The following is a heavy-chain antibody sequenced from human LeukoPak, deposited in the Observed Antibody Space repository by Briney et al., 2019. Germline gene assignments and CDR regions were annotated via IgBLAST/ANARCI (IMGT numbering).Heavy chain of an antibody. CDR2: IYYSGST. Sequence: PSETLSLTCTVSGGSISSYYWSWIRQPPGKGLEWIGYIYYSGSTLYNPSLKSRVTISVDTSKNQFSLKLRSVTAADTAVYYCARHPVPAAIDYWGQGTLVTVSS. J-gene: IGHJ4*02. V-gene: IGHV4-59*08. D-gene: IGHD2-2*01. CDR1: GGSISSYY. CDR3: ARHPVPAAIDY.